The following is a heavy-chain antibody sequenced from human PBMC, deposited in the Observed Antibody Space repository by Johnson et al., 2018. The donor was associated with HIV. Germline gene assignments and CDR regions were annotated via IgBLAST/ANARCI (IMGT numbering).Heavy chain of an antibody. CDR2: ISSDGSST. D-gene: IGHD1-1*01. Sequence: VQLVESGGGLVQPAGSLILSCAASGFTFSSYWMHWVRQAPGKGLVWVSRISSDGSSTYYADSVKGRFTISRDNAKNTMFVQMNSLRAEDTAVYYCARSGPNWAFDFWGPGTMVTVSS. J-gene: IGHJ3*01. V-gene: IGHV3-74*01. CDR1: GFTFSSYW. CDR3: ARSGPNWAFDF.